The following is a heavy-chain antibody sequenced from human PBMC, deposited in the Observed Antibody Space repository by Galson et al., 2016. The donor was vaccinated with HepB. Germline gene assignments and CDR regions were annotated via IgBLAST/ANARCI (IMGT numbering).Heavy chain of an antibody. V-gene: IGHV3-74*01. CDR2: INSNGLSA. CDR3: ARENRGYYYGMDV. J-gene: IGHJ6*02. CDR1: GFTFSSNW. D-gene: IGHD3-10*01. Sequence: SLRLSCATSGFTFSSNWMHWVRQAPGKGLVWVSRINSNGLSANYADSVKGRFPISRDNAKNTLYLQMNSLSPEDTAVYFCARENRGYYYGMDVWGQGTTVNVSS.